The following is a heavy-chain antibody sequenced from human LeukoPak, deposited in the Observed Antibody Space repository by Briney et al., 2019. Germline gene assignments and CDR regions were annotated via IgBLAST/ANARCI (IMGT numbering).Heavy chain of an antibody. CDR1: GGSISSSSYY. V-gene: IGHV4-39*07. D-gene: IGHD3-3*01. Sequence: SETLSLTGTFSGGSISSSSYYWGWIRQPPGKGLEWIGSIYYSGSTYYNPSLKSRVTISVDTSKNQFSLKLSSVTAADTAVYYCASLAVNYDFWSGYCLDPRYYFDYWGQGTLVTISS. CDR3: ASLAVNYDFWSGYCLDPRYYFDY. J-gene: IGHJ4*02. CDR2: IYYSGST.